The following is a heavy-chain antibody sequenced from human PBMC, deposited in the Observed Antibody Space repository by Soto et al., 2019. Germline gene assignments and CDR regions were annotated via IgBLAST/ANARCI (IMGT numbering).Heavy chain of an antibody. D-gene: IGHD3-10*01. J-gene: IGHJ4*02. CDR1: GYTFTSYG. Sequence: ASVKVSCKASGYTFTSYGISWVRQAPGQGLEWMGWISAYNGNTNYAQKLQGRVTMTTDTSTSTAYMELRSLRSDDTAVYYCARGVQDITIHYEFDYWGQGTLVTGSS. CDR2: ISAYNGNT. CDR3: ARGVQDITIHYEFDY. V-gene: IGHV1-18*01.